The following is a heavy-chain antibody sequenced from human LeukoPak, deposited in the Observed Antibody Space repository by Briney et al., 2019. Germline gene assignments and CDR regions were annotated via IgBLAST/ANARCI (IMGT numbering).Heavy chain of an antibody. CDR2: VYYSGST. CDR3: ARHYSSGYELDVDY. D-gene: IGHD3-22*01. CDR1: GDSIKTSSYY. J-gene: IGHJ4*02. V-gene: IGHV4-39*01. Sequence: PSETLSLTCTVSGDSIKTSSYYWGWIRQPPGKGLDWIGSVYYSGSTYYNPSLKSRLTISVDTSKNQFSLNLSSVTAADTAVYFCARHYSSGYELDVDYWGQGTLVTVSS.